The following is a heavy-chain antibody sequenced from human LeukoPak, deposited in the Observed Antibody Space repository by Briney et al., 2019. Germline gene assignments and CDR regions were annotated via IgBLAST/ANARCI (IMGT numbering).Heavy chain of an antibody. CDR2: ISGSGGST. CDR3: AKCYDFWSGYLWY. D-gene: IGHD3-3*01. CDR1: GFTFSSYA. J-gene: IGHJ4*02. V-gene: IGHV3-23*01. Sequence: GWSLRLSCAASGFTFSSYAMSWVRQAPGKGLEWVSAISGSGGSTYYADSVKGRFTISKDNSKNTLYLQMNSLRAEDTAVYYCAKCYDFWSGYLWYWGQGTLVTVSS.